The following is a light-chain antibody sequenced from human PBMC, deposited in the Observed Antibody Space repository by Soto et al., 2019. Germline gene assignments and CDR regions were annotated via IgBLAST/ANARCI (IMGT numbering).Light chain of an antibody. V-gene: IGKV2-30*01. Sequence: DVVMTQSPLSLPVTLGQPASISCRSSQSLVYSDGNTYLNWFQQRPGQSPRRLIYKVSSRDSGVPDRFSGSGSCTDFTLKISRVVAEDVGGYYCMQATHWPRTFGQGTKLEIK. CDR2: KVS. J-gene: IGKJ2*01. CDR1: QSLVYSDGNTY. CDR3: MQATHWPRT.